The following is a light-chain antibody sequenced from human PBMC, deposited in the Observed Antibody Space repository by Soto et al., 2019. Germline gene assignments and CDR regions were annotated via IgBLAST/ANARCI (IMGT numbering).Light chain of an antibody. CDR3: QQYYSYPRT. J-gene: IGKJ1*01. V-gene: IGKV1-17*01. CDR1: QGIRND. Sequence: DIQMTQSPSSLSASVGDRVTITCRASQGIRNDLGWYQQKPGRAPKRLIYDASSLESGVPSRFSGSGSGTEFTLTISSLQPDDFATYYRQQYYSYPRTFGQGTKVDIK. CDR2: DAS.